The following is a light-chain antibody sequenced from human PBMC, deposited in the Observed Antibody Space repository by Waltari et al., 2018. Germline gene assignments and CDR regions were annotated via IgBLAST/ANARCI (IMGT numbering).Light chain of an antibody. CDR1: QSLLHSNGYNY. J-gene: IGKJ1*01. CDR3: LQALQTPPT. Sequence: DIVMTQSPLSLPVTPGEPASISCRASQSLLHSNGYNYLDWYLQKPGQAPQLLIYLGSNRASGVPDMFSGSGSGTDFTLKMSRGDAEDVGVYYCLQALQTPPTFGQGTKVEIK. CDR2: LGS. V-gene: IGKV2-28*01.